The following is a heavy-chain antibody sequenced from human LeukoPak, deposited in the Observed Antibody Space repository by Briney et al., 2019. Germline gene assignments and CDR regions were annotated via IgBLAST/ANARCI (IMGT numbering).Heavy chain of an antibody. Sequence: ASVKVSCKVSGYTLTELSMHWVRQAPGEGLEWMGGFDPEDGETIYAQKFQGRVTMTEDTSTDTAYMELSSLRSEDTAVYYCATGFSGGIADINSFDPWGQGTLVTVSS. CDR3: ATGFSGGIADINSFDP. CDR1: GYTLTELS. CDR2: FDPEDGET. J-gene: IGHJ5*02. V-gene: IGHV1-24*01. D-gene: IGHD6-13*01.